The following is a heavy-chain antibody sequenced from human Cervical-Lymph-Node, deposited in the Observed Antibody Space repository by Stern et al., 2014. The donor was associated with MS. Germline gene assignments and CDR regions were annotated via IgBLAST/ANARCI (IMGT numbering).Heavy chain of an antibody. CDR3: ARVWSRYGDYGMDV. CDR2: INTNTGNP. Sequence: VQLLQSGSELKKPGASVKVSCKASGYIFTNYAMNWVRQSPGQGLAWLGWINTNTGNPTYAQGFTGRFVFSLDTSVSTAYLQISSLKAEDTAVYYCARVWSRYGDYGMDVWGQGTTVTVSS. V-gene: IGHV7-4-1*02. J-gene: IGHJ6*02. D-gene: IGHD4-17*01. CDR1: GYIFTNYA.